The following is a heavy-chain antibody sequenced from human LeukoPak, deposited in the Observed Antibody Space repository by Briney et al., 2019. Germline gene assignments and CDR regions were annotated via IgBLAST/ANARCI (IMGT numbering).Heavy chain of an antibody. J-gene: IGHJ4*02. CDR3: ARGTTDDY. Sequence: GASVKVSCKASGYTFTGYYIDWVRQAPGQGLEWMGVINPSGGSTRYAQKFQGRVTMTGDPSTRTVYMELSSLTSDDMAVYYCARGTTDDYWGQGTPVTVSS. V-gene: IGHV1-46*01. D-gene: IGHD1-1*01. CDR2: INPSGGST. CDR1: GYTFTGYY.